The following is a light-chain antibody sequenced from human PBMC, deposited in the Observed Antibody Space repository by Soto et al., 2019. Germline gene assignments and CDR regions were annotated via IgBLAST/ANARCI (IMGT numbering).Light chain of an antibody. CDR2: AAS. CDR1: QGIGVR. Sequence: RITHPAIASPASTVEPVCIICLASQGIGVRLAWFQQKPGKVLQYLIEAASTLARGVPARFSGSGSGTDFILTINSLQPEEVATYYCLQANSPPRTFGPGTKVDIK. CDR3: LQANSPPRT. J-gene: IGKJ3*01. V-gene: IGKV1-12*01.